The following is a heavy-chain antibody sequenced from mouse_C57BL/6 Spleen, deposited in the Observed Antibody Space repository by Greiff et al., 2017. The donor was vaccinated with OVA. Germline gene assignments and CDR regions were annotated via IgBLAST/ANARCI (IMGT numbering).Heavy chain of an antibody. Sequence: EVQLQQSGAELVKPGASVKLSCTASGFNIKDYYMHWVKQRTEQGLEWIGRIDPEDGETKYAPKFQGKATIPADTSSNTAYLQLSSLTSEDTAVYYCAIPYYYGSSYWYFDVWGTGTTVTVSS. J-gene: IGHJ1*03. D-gene: IGHD1-1*01. CDR1: GFNIKDYY. CDR3: AIPYYYGSSYWYFDV. V-gene: IGHV14-2*01. CDR2: IDPEDGET.